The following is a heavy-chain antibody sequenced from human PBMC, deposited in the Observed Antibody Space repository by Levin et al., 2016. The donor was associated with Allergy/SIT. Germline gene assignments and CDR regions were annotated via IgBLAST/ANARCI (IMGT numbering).Heavy chain of an antibody. CDR2: IIPILGTT. J-gene: IGHJ4*02. Sequence: WVRQAPGQGLEWMGRIIPILGTTNYAQKFQDRVTITADKSTSTVYMELRSLRSEDTAVYYCARDLGEPSSGWYFIPGVYFDYWGQGTLVTVSS. V-gene: IGHV1-69*08. CDR3: ARDLGEPSSGWYFIPGVYFDY. D-gene: IGHD6-19*01.